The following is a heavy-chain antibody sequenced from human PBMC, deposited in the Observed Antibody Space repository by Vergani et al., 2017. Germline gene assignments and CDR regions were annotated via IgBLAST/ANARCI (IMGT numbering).Heavy chain of an antibody. D-gene: IGHD4-17*01. CDR3: ARDNKGVWDYGDLGSYRDV. V-gene: IGHV3-33*01. CDR1: GFTFSSYG. Sequence: QVQLVESGGGVVQPGRSLRLSCAASGFTFSSYGMHWVRQAPGKGLEWVAVIWYDGSNKYYADSVKGRFTISRDNSKNTLYLQMNSLRAEDTAVYYCARDNKGVWDYGDLGSYRDVWGKGTTVTVSS. J-gene: IGHJ6*03. CDR2: IWYDGSNK.